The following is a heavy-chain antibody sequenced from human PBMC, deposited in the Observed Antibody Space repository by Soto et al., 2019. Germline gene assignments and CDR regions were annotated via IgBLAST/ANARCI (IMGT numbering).Heavy chain of an antibody. D-gene: IGHD3-16*01. CDR3: AADHKIGETIGALDF. J-gene: IGHJ4*02. CDR2: IIPIFGTA. CDR1: GGTFSSYA. V-gene: IGHV1-69*13. Sequence: GASVKVSCKASGGTFSSYAISWARQAPGQGLEWMGGIIPIFGTANYPQKFQGRVSMTEDPSTDTAYMELTSLRFEDTAVYFCAADHKIGETIGALDFWGKGTLVPVSP.